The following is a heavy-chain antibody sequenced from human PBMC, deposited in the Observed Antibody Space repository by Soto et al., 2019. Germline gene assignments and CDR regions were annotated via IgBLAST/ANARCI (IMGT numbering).Heavy chain of an antibody. D-gene: IGHD3-9*01. V-gene: IGHV3-66*01. J-gene: IGHJ3*02. Sequence: GSLRLSCAASGFTVSSNYMSWVRQAPGKGLEWVSVIYSGGSTYYADSVKGRFTTSRDNSKNTLYLQMNSLRAEDTAVYYCARDQYDILTGYRDAFDIWGQGTMVTVSS. CDR1: GFTVSSNY. CDR2: IYSGGST. CDR3: ARDQYDILTGYRDAFDI.